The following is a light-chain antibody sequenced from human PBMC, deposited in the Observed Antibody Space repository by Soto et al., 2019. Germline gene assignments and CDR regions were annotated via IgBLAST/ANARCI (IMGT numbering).Light chain of an antibody. Sequence: QSVLTQPASGAGSPGQSITISCTGTSSDVGAHNNVSWYQQHPGKAPKLMIFEVTNRPSGVSNRFSGYKSGNTASLTISGLQAEDEADYYCSSYTATTIWVFGRGTKLTVL. V-gene: IGLV2-14*01. CDR1: SSDVGAHNN. CDR2: EVT. J-gene: IGLJ3*02. CDR3: SSYTATTIWV.